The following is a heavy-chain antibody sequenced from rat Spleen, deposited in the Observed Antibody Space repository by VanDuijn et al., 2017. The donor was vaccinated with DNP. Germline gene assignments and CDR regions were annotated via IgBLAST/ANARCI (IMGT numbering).Heavy chain of an antibody. CDR1: GFIFSNYW. CDR3: ARRNRFAY. D-gene: IGHD3-4*01. V-gene: IGHV5-31*01. CDR2: ISNTGDNT. Sequence: EVQLVESGGGPVQPGRSLKLSCVASGFIFSNYWMTWIRQAPGKGLEWVASISNTGDNTYYSDSVKGRFRLPRDNAKSTLSRQMDSLRSEYTATYYCARRNRFAYWGQGTRGTVSS. J-gene: IGHJ3*01.